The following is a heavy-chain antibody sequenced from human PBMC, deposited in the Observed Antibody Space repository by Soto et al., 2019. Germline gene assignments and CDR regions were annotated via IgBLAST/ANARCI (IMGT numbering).Heavy chain of an antibody. J-gene: IGHJ3*02. CDR3: AKWTDTVVEAALAGGAFDI. CDR2: ISASGATT. V-gene: IGHV3-23*01. D-gene: IGHD2-2*01. CDR1: GFSFSTYA. Sequence: EVQLLESGGNLVQPGGSLRLSCAASGFSFSTYALTWVRQVPGKGLEWVSGISASGATTYYADSVKGRFTNSRDNSKTTVFLPMTSLRAEDTALYYCAKWTDTVVEAALAGGAFDIWGQGTTVTVSS.